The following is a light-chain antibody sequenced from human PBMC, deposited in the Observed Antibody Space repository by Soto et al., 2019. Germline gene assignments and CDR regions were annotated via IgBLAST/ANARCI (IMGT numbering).Light chain of an antibody. Sequence: DIQMTQSPSTLSASVGDRVTITCRASQSISSWLAWYQQKPGKAPKLLIYDASSLESGVPSRFSGSGSGTEFTRTLSSLQPDDFATYSCQQYNSYSYTFGQGTKLEIK. CDR1: QSISSW. CDR2: DAS. V-gene: IGKV1-5*01. CDR3: QQYNSYSYT. J-gene: IGKJ2*01.